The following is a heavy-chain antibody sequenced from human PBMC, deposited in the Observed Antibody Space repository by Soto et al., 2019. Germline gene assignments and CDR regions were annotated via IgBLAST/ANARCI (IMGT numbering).Heavy chain of an antibody. V-gene: IGHV4-4*07. CDR3: ARHFDVDPSLDQYYFDL. D-gene: IGHD3-9*01. CDR2: IYASGRT. CDR1: GVSITPYF. Sequence: QVQLQESGPGLVKPSETLSLTCTVSGVSITPYFWSWIRQPAGKAPEWVGHIYASGRTTYNPSLKSRVPMFVSQTQVSLRLTSVTAADTAVYYCARHFDVDPSLDQYYFDLWGRGALVTVSS. J-gene: IGHJ2*01.